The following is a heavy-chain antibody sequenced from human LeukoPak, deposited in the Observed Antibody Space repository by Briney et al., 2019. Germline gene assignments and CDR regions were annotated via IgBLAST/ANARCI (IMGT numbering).Heavy chain of an antibody. Sequence: GGSLRLSCAASGVTFSTYVMSWVRQAPGKGLEWVSAISSSGGSTYYADSVKGRFTISRDNSKNTLYLQMNSLGADDTAVYYCAKGNWRYFDYWGQGTLVTVSS. V-gene: IGHV3-23*01. J-gene: IGHJ4*02. CDR1: GVTFSTYV. CDR3: AKGNWRYFDY. D-gene: IGHD1-1*01. CDR2: ISSSGGST.